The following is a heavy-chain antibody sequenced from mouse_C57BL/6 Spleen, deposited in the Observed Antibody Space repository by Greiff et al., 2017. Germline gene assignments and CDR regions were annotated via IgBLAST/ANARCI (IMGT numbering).Heavy chain of an antibody. CDR1: GYSITSGYY. Sequence: EVQRVESGPGLVKPSQSLSLTCSVTGYSITSGYYWNWIRQFPGNKLEWMGYISYDGSNNYNPSPKNRISITRDTSKNLFFLKLNSVTTEDTATYYCARYLYDYDVVWFADWGQGTLVTVSA. CDR2: ISYDGSN. J-gene: IGHJ3*01. V-gene: IGHV3-6*01. CDR3: ARYLYDYDVVWFAD. D-gene: IGHD2-4*01.